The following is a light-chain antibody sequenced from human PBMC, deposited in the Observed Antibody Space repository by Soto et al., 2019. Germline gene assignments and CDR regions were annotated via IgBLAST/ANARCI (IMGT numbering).Light chain of an antibody. CDR3: QQYDNLPLT. Sequence: DIQMTQSPSSLSASVGVRVTITCQASQDISNYLNWYQQKQGKAPKLLIYDASNLETGVPSRFSGSGSGTDFTFTISSLQPEDIATYYCQQYDNLPLTFGGGTKVEIK. CDR1: QDISNY. V-gene: IGKV1-33*01. J-gene: IGKJ4*01. CDR2: DAS.